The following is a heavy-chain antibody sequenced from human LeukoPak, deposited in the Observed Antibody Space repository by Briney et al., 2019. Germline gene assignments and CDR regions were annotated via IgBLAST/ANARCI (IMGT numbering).Heavy chain of an antibody. CDR2: INASGGST. CDR1: GYTFTSYY. Sequence: ASVKVSCKASGYTFTSYYIHWVRQAPGQGLEWMGIINASGGSTTYAQKFQGRDTMTRDTSTRTVYMELSSLKSEDTAVYYCARAGGIYFDYWGQGTLVTVSS. D-gene: IGHD3-16*01. CDR3: ARAGGIYFDY. V-gene: IGHV1-46*01. J-gene: IGHJ4*02.